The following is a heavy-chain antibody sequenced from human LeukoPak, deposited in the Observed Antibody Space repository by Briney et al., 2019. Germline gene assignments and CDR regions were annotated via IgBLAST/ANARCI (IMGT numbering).Heavy chain of an antibody. CDR2: ISVSGGTT. J-gene: IGHJ4*02. CDR1: GFTFSSYA. V-gene: IGHV3-23*01. CDR3: AKAGGWDYDILTGYYISPHFDY. D-gene: IGHD3-9*01. Sequence: GGSLRLSCAASGFTFSSYAMSWVRQAPGKGLEWVSAISVSGGTTYYADSVKGRFTIFRDNSKNTLYLQMNSLRAEETAVYYCAKAGGWDYDILTGYYISPHFDYWGQGTLVTVSS.